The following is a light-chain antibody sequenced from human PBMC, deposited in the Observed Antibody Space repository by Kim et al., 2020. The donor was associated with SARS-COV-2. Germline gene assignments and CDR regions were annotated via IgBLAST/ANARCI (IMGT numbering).Light chain of an antibody. CDR1: QSVSSSY. Sequence: APGERATLSCRASQSVSSSYLAWYQQKPGQAPRLLIYGASSRATCIPDRFSGSGSGTDFTLTISRLEPEDFAVYYCQQYGSSRRTFGQGTKVDIK. V-gene: IGKV3-20*01. CDR2: GAS. J-gene: IGKJ1*01. CDR3: QQYGSSRRT.